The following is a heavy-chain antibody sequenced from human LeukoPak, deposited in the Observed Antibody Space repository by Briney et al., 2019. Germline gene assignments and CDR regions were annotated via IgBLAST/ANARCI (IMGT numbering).Heavy chain of an antibody. CDR2: ISSSSSYI. D-gene: IGHD4-17*01. V-gene: IGHV3-21*01. CDR3: ARDGGEATVTTPFDY. Sequence: PGGSLRLSCAASGFTFSSYSMNWVRQAPGKGLEWVSSISSSSSYIYYADSVKGRSTISRDNAKNSLYLQMNSLRAEDTAVYYCARDGGEATVTTPFDYWGQGTLVTVSS. J-gene: IGHJ4*02. CDR1: GFTFSSYS.